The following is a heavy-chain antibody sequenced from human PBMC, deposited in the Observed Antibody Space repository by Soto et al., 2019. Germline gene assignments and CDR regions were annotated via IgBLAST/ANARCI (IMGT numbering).Heavy chain of an antibody. V-gene: IGHV3-11*01. Sequence: QVQLVESGGGLVKPGGSLRLSCSASGFTFSDYYMIWIRQAPGKGLEWVSYISSSGSNKYYADSVKGRFTISRDNAKNTLFQQKNSRRAEDAAVYYCAREGYRRGGDPFDLWGQGTMVTVSS. J-gene: IGHJ3*01. CDR2: ISSSGSNK. CDR3: AREGYRRGGDPFDL. CDR1: GFTFSDYY. D-gene: IGHD5-18*01.